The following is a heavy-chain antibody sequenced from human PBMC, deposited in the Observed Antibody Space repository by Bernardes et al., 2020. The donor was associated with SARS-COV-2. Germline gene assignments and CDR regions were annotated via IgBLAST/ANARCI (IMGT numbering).Heavy chain of an antibody. J-gene: IGHJ6*02. CDR2: MTPNSGNT. D-gene: IGHD1-26*01. CDR3: AIIMVGPTNYYYYYGMDG. Sequence: ASVKVSCKASGYTFTAYDISWVRQATGQGLEWMGWMTPNSGNTGYAQKFQGRVTMTRDTSISTAYMELSSLTSDDTAVYFGAIIMVGPTNYYYYYGMDGWGQGTTGTVSS. CDR1: GYTFTAYD. V-gene: IGHV1-8*01.